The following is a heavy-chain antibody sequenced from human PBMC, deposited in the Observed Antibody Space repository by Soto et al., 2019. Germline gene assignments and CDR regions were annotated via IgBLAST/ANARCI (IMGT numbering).Heavy chain of an antibody. CDR3: ARSGYYYDSSGYYYDPEYFQH. V-gene: IGHV5-51*01. J-gene: IGHJ1*01. CDR2: IYPGDSDT. Sequence: GESLKISCKGSGYSFTSYWIGWVRQMPGKGLEWMGIIYPGDSDTRYSPSFQGQVTISADKSISTAYLQWSSLKASDTAMYYCARSGYYYDSSGYYYDPEYFQHWGQGTLVTVSS. CDR1: GYSFTSYW. D-gene: IGHD3-22*01.